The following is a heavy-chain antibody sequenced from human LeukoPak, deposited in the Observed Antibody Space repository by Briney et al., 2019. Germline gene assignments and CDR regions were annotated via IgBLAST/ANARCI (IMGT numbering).Heavy chain of an antibody. J-gene: IGHJ4*02. V-gene: IGHV4-39*01. CDR2: IYYSGNT. CDR3: ARINYYGSGSYYNPFDY. CDR1: GGSISSGPYY. Sequence: PSETLSLTCTVSGGSISSGPYYWGWIRQPPGKGLEWIGNIYYSGNTYHNPSLKSRVTISVDTSKNQFSLKLSSVTAADTAVYYCARINYYGSGSYYNPFDYWGQGTLVTVSS. D-gene: IGHD3-10*01.